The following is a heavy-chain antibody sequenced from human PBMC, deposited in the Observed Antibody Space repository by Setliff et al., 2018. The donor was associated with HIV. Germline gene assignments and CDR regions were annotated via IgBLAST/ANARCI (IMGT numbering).Heavy chain of an antibody. CDR1: GFTFSSYE. CDR3: APLVGATGAPSY. Sequence: PGGSLRLSCAASGFTFSSYEMNWVRQAPGKGLEWVSYISTSGNRIHDADSVKGRFTISRDNAKNSLYLQMDSLRAEDTAVYYCAPLVGATGAPSYWGQGTLVTVSS. J-gene: IGHJ4*02. D-gene: IGHD1-26*01. V-gene: IGHV3-48*03. CDR2: ISTSGNRI.